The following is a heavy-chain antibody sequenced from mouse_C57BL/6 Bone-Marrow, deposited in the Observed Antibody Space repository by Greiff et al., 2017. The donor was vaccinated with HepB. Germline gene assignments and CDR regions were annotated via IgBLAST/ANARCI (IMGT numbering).Heavy chain of an antibody. D-gene: IGHD2-4*01. Sequence: QVQLKESGPGLVQPSQSLSITCTVSGFSLTSYGVHWVRQSPGKGLEWLGVIWSGGSTDYNAAFISRLSISKDNSKSQVFFKMNSLQADDTAIYYCARGITTMDYYAMDYWGQGTSVTVSS. CDR2: IWSGGST. V-gene: IGHV2-2*01. CDR3: ARGITTMDYYAMDY. J-gene: IGHJ4*01. CDR1: GFSLTSYG.